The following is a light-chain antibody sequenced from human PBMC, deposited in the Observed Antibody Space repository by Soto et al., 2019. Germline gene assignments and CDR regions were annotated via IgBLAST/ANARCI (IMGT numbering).Light chain of an antibody. J-gene: IGLJ2*01. V-gene: IGLV2-8*01. CDR2: EVI. CDR1: SSDVGGYYY. CDR3: TSYAGSNNVV. Sequence: QSALTQPPSVSGSPGQSVTISCTGTSSDVGGYYYVSWYQHHPGKAPKLIIYEVIKRPSGVPDRFSGSKSDNTASLTVSGLRAEDEADYYCTSYAGSNNVVFGGGTKVTVL.